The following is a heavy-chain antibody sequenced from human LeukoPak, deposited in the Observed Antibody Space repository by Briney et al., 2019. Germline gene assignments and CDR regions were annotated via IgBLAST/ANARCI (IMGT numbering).Heavy chain of an antibody. CDR3: ARFTPQGYGWGGYNRFDP. D-gene: IGHD3-16*01. J-gene: IGHJ5*02. Sequence: SETLSLTCTVSGGSISSYYWNWIRQPPGKGLEWIGYIYYSGSTNYNPSLKSRVTISLEPSKHQFSLNLTSVTAADTAVYYCARFTPQGYGWGGYNRFDPWGQGTLVTVSS. CDR2: IYYSGST. V-gene: IGHV4-59*01. CDR1: GGSISSYY.